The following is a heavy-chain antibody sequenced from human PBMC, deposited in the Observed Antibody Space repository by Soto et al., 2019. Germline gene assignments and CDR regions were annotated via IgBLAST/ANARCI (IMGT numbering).Heavy chain of an antibody. V-gene: IGHV1-69*06. CDR1: GGTFSSYA. J-gene: IGHJ1*01. CDR2: IIPIFGTA. CDR3: AGQSSGWYTHREYFQH. Sequence: QVQLVQSGAEVKKPGSSVKVSCKASGGTFSSYAISWVRQAPGQGLEWMGGIIPIFGTANYAQKFQGRVTITADKSTITAYMELSSLRSEDTAVYYCAGQSSGWYTHREYFQHWGQGTLVTVSS. D-gene: IGHD6-19*01.